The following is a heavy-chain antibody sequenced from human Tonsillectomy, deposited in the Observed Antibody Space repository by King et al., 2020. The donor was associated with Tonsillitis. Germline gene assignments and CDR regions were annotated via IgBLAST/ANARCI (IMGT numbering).Heavy chain of an antibody. CDR2: ITWNSGSI. CDR3: AKDIESSGWYGMDV. D-gene: IGHD6-19*01. V-gene: IGHV3-9*01. Sequence: VQLVESGGGLVQPGRSLRVSCAASGFTFDDYTMHWVRQAPGKGLEWVSGITWNSGSIGYVDSVKGRFTISRDNAKNSLYLQMNSLRPEDTALYYCAKDIESSGWYGMDVWGQGTTVTVSS. CDR1: GFTFDDYT. J-gene: IGHJ6*02.